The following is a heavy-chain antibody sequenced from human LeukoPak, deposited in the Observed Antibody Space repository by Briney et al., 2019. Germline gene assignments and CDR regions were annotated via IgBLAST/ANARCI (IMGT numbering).Heavy chain of an antibody. CDR3: ARGDDYKSTLFDY. Sequence: NPSETLSLTCTVSGGSIRSYYWNWIRQPPGKGLEWIGYIYYRGSTNYNPSLKSRVTISVDTSKNQFSLKLSSATATDTAMYYCARGDDYKSTLFDYWGQGTLVTVSS. CDR2: IYYRGST. CDR1: GGSIRSYY. D-gene: IGHD5-12*01. V-gene: IGHV4-59*01. J-gene: IGHJ4*02.